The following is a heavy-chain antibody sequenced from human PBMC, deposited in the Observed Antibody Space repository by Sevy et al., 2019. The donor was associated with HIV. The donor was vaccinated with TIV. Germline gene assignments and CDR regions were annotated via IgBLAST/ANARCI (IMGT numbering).Heavy chain of an antibody. V-gene: IGHV1-2*02. J-gene: IGHJ5*02. CDR3: ARESYYGLGRYYNGLPGRFDP. D-gene: IGHD3-10*01. CDR2: INSNTGGT. CDR1: GYNFKGYY. Sequence: ASVKVSCEASGYNFKGYYIHWVRQAPGKGLEWMAWINSNTGGTIYAEDFEGRVTLTRDTSISAVYMELTGLTAGDTAVYYCARESYYGLGRYYNGLPGRFDPWGQGTLVTVSS.